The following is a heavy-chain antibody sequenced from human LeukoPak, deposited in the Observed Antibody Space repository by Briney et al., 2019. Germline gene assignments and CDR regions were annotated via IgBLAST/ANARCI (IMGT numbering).Heavy chain of an antibody. J-gene: IGHJ3*02. Sequence: ASVKVSCKASGGTFSSSAISWVRQAPGQGLEWMGGIIPIFGTANYAQKFQGRVTITADESTSTAYMELSSLRSEDTAVYYCARAGGEIEDSSGYFHDAFDIWGQGTMVTVSS. CDR1: GGTFSSSA. D-gene: IGHD3-22*01. CDR3: ARAGGEIEDSSGYFHDAFDI. CDR2: IIPIFGTA. V-gene: IGHV1-69*01.